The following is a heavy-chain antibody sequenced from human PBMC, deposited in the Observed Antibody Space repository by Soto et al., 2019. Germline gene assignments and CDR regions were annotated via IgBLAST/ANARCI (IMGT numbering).Heavy chain of an antibody. Sequence: SVKVSCKASGGTFSSYAISWVRQAPGQGLEWMGGIIPIFGTANYAQKFQGRVTMTKNTSISTAYMELSSLRSEDTAVYYCAREGYSSSSGPRGNWFDPWGQGTLVTVSS. CDR2: IIPIFGTA. CDR3: AREGYSSSSGPRGNWFDP. V-gene: IGHV1-69*05. CDR1: GGTFSSYA. J-gene: IGHJ5*02. D-gene: IGHD6-6*01.